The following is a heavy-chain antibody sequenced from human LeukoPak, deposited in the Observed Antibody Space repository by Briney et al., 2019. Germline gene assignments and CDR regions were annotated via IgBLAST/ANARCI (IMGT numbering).Heavy chain of an antibody. CDR1: GDSISSGNYY. CDR2: IYTSGNT. Sequence: SETLSLTCTVSGDSISSGNYYWTWIRQPAGKGLEWIGRIYTSGNTNYNPSLKSQVTISMDASKNQFSLNLNSVTAADTAVYYCARDRAGDSFDIWGQGTMVTVSS. CDR3: ARDRAGDSFDI. D-gene: IGHD7-27*01. V-gene: IGHV4-61*02. J-gene: IGHJ3*02.